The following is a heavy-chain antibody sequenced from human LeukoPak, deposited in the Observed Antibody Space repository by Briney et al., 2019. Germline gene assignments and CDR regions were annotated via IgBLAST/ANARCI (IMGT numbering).Heavy chain of an antibody. CDR3: AGSRSGPARPRSVDYYYYYGMDV. CDR1: GGSVSSGSYY. J-gene: IGHJ6*02. CDR2: IYYSGST. V-gene: IGHV4-61*01. Sequence: ASETLSLTCTVSGGSVSSGSYYWSWIRQPPGKGLEWIGYIYYSGSTNYNPSLKSRVTISVDTSKNQFSLKLSSVTAADTAVYYCAGSRSGPARPRSVDYYYYYGMDVWGQGTTVTVSS. D-gene: IGHD6-6*01.